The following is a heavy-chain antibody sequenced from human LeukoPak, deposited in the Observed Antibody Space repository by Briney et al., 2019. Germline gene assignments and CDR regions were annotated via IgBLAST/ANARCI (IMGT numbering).Heavy chain of an antibody. V-gene: IGHV4-39*01. Sequence: SETLSLTCTVSGGSISSSSYYWGWIRQPPGKGLEWIGRIYYRGSTYYNPSLKSRVTISVDTSKNQFSLKLSSVTAADTAVYYCARLTYMDVWGKGTTVTVSS. J-gene: IGHJ6*03. CDR2: IYYRGST. CDR3: ARLTYMDV. CDR1: GGSISSSSYY.